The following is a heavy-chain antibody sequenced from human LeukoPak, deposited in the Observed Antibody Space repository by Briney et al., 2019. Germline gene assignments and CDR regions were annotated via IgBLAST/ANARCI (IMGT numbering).Heavy chain of an antibody. J-gene: IGHJ4*02. CDR1: GFTFSDYY. CDR2: ISSSGSTI. CDR3: ASHKKRGYSGYDPVDY. Sequence: PGGSLRLSCAASGFTFSDYYMSWIRQAPGKGLEWVSYISSSGSTIYYADSVKGRFTISRDNAKNSLYLQMNSLRAKDTAVYYCASHKKRGYSGYDPVDYWGQGTLVTVSS. V-gene: IGHV3-11*01. D-gene: IGHD5-12*01.